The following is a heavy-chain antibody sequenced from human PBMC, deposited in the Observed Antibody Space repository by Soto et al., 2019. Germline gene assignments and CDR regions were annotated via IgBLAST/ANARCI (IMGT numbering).Heavy chain of an antibody. CDR3: ARGSRYCSGGTCYRDLDV. V-gene: IGHV4-4*02. Sequence: QVQLQESGPGLVKPSGTLSLTCAVSSGSISSTNWWSWVRQPPGKGLEWIGEIYHGGSTNYNPSLKSRVTISVDKSKNIFALELRSVTAADTAVYYCARGSRYCSGGTCYRDLDVWGKGTTVTVSS. CDR1: SGSISSTNW. J-gene: IGHJ6*04. CDR2: IYHGGST. D-gene: IGHD2-15*01.